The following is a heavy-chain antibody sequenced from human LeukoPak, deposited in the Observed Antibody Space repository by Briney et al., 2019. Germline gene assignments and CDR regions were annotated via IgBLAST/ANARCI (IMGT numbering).Heavy chain of an antibody. CDR3: AKDRSDYDFWSDGGYFDY. Sequence: GGSLRLSCAASGFTFSSYGMHWVRQAPGKGLEWVAFIRYDGSNKYYADSVKGRFTISRGNSKNTLYLQMNSLRAEDTAVYYCAKDRSDYDFWSDGGYFDYWGQGTLVTVSS. D-gene: IGHD3-3*01. V-gene: IGHV3-30*02. CDR2: IRYDGSNK. J-gene: IGHJ4*02. CDR1: GFTFSSYG.